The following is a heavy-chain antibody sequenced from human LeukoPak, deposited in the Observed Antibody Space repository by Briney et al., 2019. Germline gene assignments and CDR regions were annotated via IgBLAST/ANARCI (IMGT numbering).Heavy chain of an antibody. CDR3: AKDRYYYGSGSPFDY. V-gene: IGHV3-74*01. J-gene: IGHJ4*02. Sequence: PGGSLRLSCAASGFTFSTSWMHWVRQAPGKGLVWVPHINRDGSRTTYADSVKGRFTISRDNSKNTLYLQMNSLRAEDTAVYYCAKDRYYYGSGSPFDYWGQGTLVTVSS. D-gene: IGHD3-10*01. CDR1: GFTFSTSW. CDR2: INRDGSRT.